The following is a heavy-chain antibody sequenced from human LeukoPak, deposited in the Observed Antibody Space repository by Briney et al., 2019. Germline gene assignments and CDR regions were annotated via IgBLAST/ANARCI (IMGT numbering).Heavy chain of an antibody. Sequence: PGGSLRLSCAASGFTFSSYGMHWVRQAQGKGLEGVAFIRYDGSNKYYADSVRGRFTISRDNSKNTLYLQMNSLRAEDTAVYYCATRVGYYFDYWGQGTLVTVSS. CDR2: IRYDGSNK. J-gene: IGHJ4*02. V-gene: IGHV3-30*02. CDR3: ATRVGYYFDY. CDR1: GFTFSSYG. D-gene: IGHD2-2*01.